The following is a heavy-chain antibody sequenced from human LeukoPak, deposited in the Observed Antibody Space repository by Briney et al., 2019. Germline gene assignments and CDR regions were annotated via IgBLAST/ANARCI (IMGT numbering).Heavy chain of an antibody. D-gene: IGHD3-9*01. V-gene: IGHV3-48*03. Sequence: GGSLRLSCAASGFTFSSYEMNWVRQAPGKGLEWVSYISSSGSTIYYADSVKGRFTISRDNAKNSLYLQMNSLRAEDTAVYYCARELRAPYDILGRSNAFNIWGLGTMITVSS. CDR2: ISSSGSTI. CDR1: GFTFSSYE. CDR3: ARELRAPYDILGRSNAFNI. J-gene: IGHJ3*02.